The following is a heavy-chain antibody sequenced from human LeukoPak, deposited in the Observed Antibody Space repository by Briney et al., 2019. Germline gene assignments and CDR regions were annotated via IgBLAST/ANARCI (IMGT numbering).Heavy chain of an antibody. CDR3: ASIAAAGTEEFDY. Sequence: GGSLRLSCAASGFTFSSYWMSWVRQAPGKGLEWVANIKQDGSEKYHVDSVKGRFTISRDNAKNSLYLQMNSLRAEDTAVYYCASIAAAGTEEFDYWGQGTLVTVSS. D-gene: IGHD6-13*01. CDR2: IKQDGSEK. CDR1: GFTFSSYW. V-gene: IGHV3-7*01. J-gene: IGHJ4*02.